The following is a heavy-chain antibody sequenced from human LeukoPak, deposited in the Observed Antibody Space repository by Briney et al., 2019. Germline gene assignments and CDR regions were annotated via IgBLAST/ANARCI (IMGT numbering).Heavy chain of an antibody. CDR1: GGSFSGYY. CDR3: ARSYCSRTSCYIYWFDP. Sequence: SETLSLTCAVYGGSFSGYYWSWIRQPPRKGLECIGEINHSGSTNYNPSLKSRVTISVDTSKNQFSLKLSSVTAADTAVYYCARSYCSRTSCYIYWFDPWGQGTLVTVSS. CDR2: INHSGST. D-gene: IGHD2-2*02. J-gene: IGHJ5*02. V-gene: IGHV4-34*01.